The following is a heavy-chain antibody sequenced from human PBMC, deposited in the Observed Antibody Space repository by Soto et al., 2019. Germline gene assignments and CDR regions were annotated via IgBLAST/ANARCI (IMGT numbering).Heavy chain of an antibody. V-gene: IGHV1-46*01. J-gene: IGHJ4*02. CDR2: INPSGGST. Sequence: ASVKVSCKASGYTFTSYYMHWVRQAPGQGHEWMGIINPSGGSTSYAQKFQGRVTMTRDTSTSTVYMELSSLRSEDTAVYYCARVDRITYYYDRSGYYPREVLDYWGRGTLDTVSS. CDR3: ARVDRITYYYDRSGYYPREVLDY. CDR1: GYTFTSYY. D-gene: IGHD3-22*01.